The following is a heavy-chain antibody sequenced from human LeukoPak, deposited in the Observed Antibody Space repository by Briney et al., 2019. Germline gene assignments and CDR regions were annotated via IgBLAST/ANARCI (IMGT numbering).Heavy chain of an antibody. CDR3: AREHGINSSGWYYAFDI. CDR1: GYTFTGYY. CDR2: INPNSGGT. D-gene: IGHD6-19*01. Sequence: PVASVKVSCKASGYTFTGYYMHWVRQAPGQGLEWMGWINPNSGGTNYAQKFQGRVTMTRDTSISTAYMELSRLRSDDTAVYYCAREHGINSSGWYYAFDIWGQGTMVTVSS. V-gene: IGHV1-2*02. J-gene: IGHJ3*02.